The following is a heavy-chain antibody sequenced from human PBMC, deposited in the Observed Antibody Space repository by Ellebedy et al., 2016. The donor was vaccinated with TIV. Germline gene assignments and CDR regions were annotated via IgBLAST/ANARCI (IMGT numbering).Heavy chain of an antibody. D-gene: IGHD2-15*01. CDR1: GGSISSSSYY. J-gene: IGHJ5*02. V-gene: IGHV4-39*07. CDR3: ARVVEDIVGFVDWFDP. Sequence: SETLSLXCTVSGGSISSSSYYWGWIRQPPGKGLEWIGSNYYSGSTYYNPSLKSRVTISVDTSKNQFSLKLSSVTAADTAVYYCARVVEDIVGFVDWFDPWGQGTLVTVSS. CDR2: NYYSGST.